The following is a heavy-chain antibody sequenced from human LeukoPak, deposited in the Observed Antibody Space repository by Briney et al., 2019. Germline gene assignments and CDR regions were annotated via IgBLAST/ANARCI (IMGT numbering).Heavy chain of an antibody. CDR2: ISSSSSYI. CDR1: GFTFSSYS. J-gene: IGHJ3*02. CDR3: ARSGDYQDAFDI. D-gene: IGHD4-17*01. V-gene: IGHV3-21*01. Sequence: TGGSLRLSCAASGFTFSSYSMNWVRQAPGKGLEWVSSISSSSSYIYYADSVKGRFTISRDNAKNSLYLQMNSLRAEDTAVYYCARSGDYQDAFDIWGQGTMVTVSS.